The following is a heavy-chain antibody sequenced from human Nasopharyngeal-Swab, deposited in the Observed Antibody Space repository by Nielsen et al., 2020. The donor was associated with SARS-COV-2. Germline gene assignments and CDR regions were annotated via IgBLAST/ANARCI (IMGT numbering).Heavy chain of an antibody. Sequence: ASVKVSCKTSGYTFASFDINWVRQATGRGLVWVGWINLDSGDTHYAQEFQGKVTLTRDTSRSTAYMQLSSLRSEDTAVYYCARGPRPKRHLDYWGQGTLVTVSS. D-gene: IGHD1-1*01. V-gene: IGHV1-8*01. CDR3: ARGPRPKRHLDY. CDR2: INLDSGDT. CDR1: GYTFASFD. J-gene: IGHJ4*02.